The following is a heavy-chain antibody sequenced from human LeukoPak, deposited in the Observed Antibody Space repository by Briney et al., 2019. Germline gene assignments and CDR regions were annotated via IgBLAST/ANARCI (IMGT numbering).Heavy chain of an antibody. CDR3: ASDKCSSISCSDAFDI. V-gene: IGHV1-45*02. Sequence: GASVKVCCKASGYTFTYCYLHWGRQAPGHALEWRGWITPFNGNTNYAQKFQDRVTMTRERSMSTAYMKLSSLRSEDTAMYYCASDKCSSISCSDAFDIWGQGTMVTVSS. CDR1: GYTFTYCY. D-gene: IGHD2-2*01. J-gene: IGHJ3*02. CDR2: ITPFNGNT.